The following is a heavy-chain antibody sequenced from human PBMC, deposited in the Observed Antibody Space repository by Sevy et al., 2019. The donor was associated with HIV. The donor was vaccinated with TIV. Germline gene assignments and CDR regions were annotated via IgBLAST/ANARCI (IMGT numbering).Heavy chain of an antibody. D-gene: IGHD3-16*01. CDR2: ISSSGSTI. CDR1: GFTFSSYE. J-gene: IGHJ3*02. V-gene: IGHV3-48*03. CDR3: ARAGGWLQSENSVTDAFDI. Sequence: GGSLRLSCAASGFTFSSYEMNWVRQAPGKGLEWVSYISSSGSTIYYADSVKGRFTISRDNAKNSLYLQMNSLRAEDTAVYYSARAGGWLQSENSVTDAFDIWGQGTMVTVSS.